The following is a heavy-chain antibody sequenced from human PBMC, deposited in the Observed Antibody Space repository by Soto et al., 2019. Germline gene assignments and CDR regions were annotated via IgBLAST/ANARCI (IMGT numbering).Heavy chain of an antibody. V-gene: IGHV1-18*01. J-gene: IGHJ6*02. CDR3: AKDYPGEFDWPPPVGMDV. CDR1: GYTFTSYG. CDR2: ISAYNGDT. Sequence: ASVKVSCTASGYTFTSYGISWVRQAPGQGLEWMGWISAYNGDTNYAQNLQGRVTMTTDTSTSTAYMDLRSLRAEDTAVYYCAKDYPGEFDWPPPVGMDVWGQGTTVTVSS. D-gene: IGHD3-9*01.